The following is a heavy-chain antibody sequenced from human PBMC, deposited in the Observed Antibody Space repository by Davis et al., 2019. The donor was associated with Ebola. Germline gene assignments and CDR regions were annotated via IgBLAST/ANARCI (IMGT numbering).Heavy chain of an antibody. CDR3: TSTVAGTDLDY. V-gene: IGHV3-48*01. CDR1: GFNFNRFE. J-gene: IGHJ4*02. CDR2: IGGSGSPI. Sequence: GESLKISCVASGFNFNRFELNWVRQAPGKGLEWVSYIGGSGSPIYYADSVRGRFTISRDNSKNTLYLQMNSLKTEDTAVYYCTSTVAGTDLDYWGQGTLVTVSS. D-gene: IGHD6-19*01.